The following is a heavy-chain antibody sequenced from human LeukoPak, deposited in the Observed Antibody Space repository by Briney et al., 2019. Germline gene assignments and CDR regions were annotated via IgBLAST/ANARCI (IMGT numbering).Heavy chain of an antibody. V-gene: IGHV3-30*02. J-gene: IGHJ4*02. D-gene: IGHD5-18*01. CDR2: IRYDGSNK. CDR1: GFTISSYG. Sequence: GGSLRLSCAASGFTISSYGMHWVRQAPGKGLEWVAFIRYDGSNKYYADSVKGRFTISRDNSKNTLYLQMNSLRAEDTAVYYCAKDQDTANVFDYWGQGTLVTVSS. CDR3: AKDQDTANVFDY.